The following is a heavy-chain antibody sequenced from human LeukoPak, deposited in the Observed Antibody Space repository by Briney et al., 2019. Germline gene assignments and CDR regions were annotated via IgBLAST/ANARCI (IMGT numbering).Heavy chain of an antibody. J-gene: IGHJ4*02. CDR3: ARDLGSSYVYFDY. Sequence: SETLSLTCTVSGGSISSHYWSWIRQPAGKGLEYIGRIHTSGITNYNPSLKSRVTMSGDTSKNQFSLKLSSVTAADTAVYYCARDLGSSYVYFDYWGQGSLVTVSS. V-gene: IGHV4-4*07. CDR1: GGSISSHY. CDR2: IHTSGIT. D-gene: IGHD6-13*01.